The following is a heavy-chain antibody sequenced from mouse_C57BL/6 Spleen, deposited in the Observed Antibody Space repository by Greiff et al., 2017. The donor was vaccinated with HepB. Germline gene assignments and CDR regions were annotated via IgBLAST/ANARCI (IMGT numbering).Heavy chain of an antibody. CDR1: GFTFSSYA. Sequence: EVKLVESGGGLVKPGGSLKLSCAASGFTFSSYAMSWVRQTPEKRLEWVATISDGGSYTYYPDNVKGRFTISRDNAKNNLYLQMSQLKSEDTAMYYCARDGGYYNEFADWGQGTLVTVSA. D-gene: IGHD2-3*01. J-gene: IGHJ3*01. V-gene: IGHV5-4*01. CDR2: ISDGGSYT. CDR3: ARDGGYYNEFAD.